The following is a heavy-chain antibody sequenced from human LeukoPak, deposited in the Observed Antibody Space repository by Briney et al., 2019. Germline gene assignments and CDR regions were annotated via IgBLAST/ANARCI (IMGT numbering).Heavy chain of an antibody. V-gene: IGHV1-2*06. CDR2: INPNSGGT. D-gene: IGHD6-13*01. J-gene: IGHJ6*03. CDR3: ARDRQQLVFYYYYMDV. CDR1: GYTFTGYY. Sequence: ASVKVSCKASGYTFTGYYMHWVRQAPGQGLEWMGRINPNSGGTNYAQKFQGRVTMTRDTSISTAYMELSRLRSHDTAVYYCARDRQQLVFYYYYMDVWGKGTTVTVSS.